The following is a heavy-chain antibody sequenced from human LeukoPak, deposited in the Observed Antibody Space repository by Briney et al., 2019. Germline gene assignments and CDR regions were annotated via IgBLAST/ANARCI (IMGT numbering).Heavy chain of an antibody. CDR3: ARSASAPWGI. CDR2: IYYSGST. V-gene: IGHV4-61*01. CDR1: GASVSSSNYY. Sequence: PSETLSLTCTVSGASVSSSNYYWSWIRQPPGKGLEWVGSIYYSGSTNYNLSLKSRVTISVDTSKNQFSLKLSSVTAADTAVYYCARSASAPWGIWGQGTMVTVSS. J-gene: IGHJ3*02. D-gene: IGHD1-26*01.